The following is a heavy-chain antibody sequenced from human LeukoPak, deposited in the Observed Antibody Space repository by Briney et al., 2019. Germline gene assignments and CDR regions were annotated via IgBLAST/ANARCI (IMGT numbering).Heavy chain of an antibody. CDR1: GGTFSSYA. D-gene: IGHD2-2*01. V-gene: IGHV1-69*06. Sequence: SVKVSCKASGGTFSSYAISWVRQAPGQGLEWMGRIIPIFGTANYAQKFQGRVTITADKSTSTAYMELSSLRSEDTAVYYCASGDQDIVVVPAVWGQGTLVTVSS. J-gene: IGHJ4*02. CDR3: ASGDQDIVVVPAV. CDR2: IIPIFGTA.